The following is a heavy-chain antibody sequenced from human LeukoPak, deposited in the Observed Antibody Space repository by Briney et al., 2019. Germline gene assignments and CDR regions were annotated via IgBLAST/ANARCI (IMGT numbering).Heavy chain of an antibody. CDR2: INHSGST. J-gene: IGHJ4*02. V-gene: IGHV4-34*01. D-gene: IGHD3-22*01. CDR3: ARRKTISLRSNYYDSSGYYAFEDY. Sequence: PSETLSLTCAVYGGSFSGYYWSGIRQPPGKGLEWIGEINHSGSTNYNPSLKSRVTISVDTSKNQFSLKLSSVTAADTAVYYCARRKTISLRSNYYDSSGYYAFEDYWGQGTLVTVSS. CDR1: GGSFSGYY.